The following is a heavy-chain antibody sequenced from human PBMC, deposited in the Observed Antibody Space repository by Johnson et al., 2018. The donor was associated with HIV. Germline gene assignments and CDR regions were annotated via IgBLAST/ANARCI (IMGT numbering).Heavy chain of an antibody. CDR2: INWNGGNT. V-gene: IGHV3-20*04. Sequence: MLLVESGGGVVRRGGSLRLSCAASGFNFDDYGMSWVRHVPGKGREWVSGINWNGGNTDYADSMKGRFTISRDNARNSLFLQMNSLRVEDTAFYYCARGKGAAVGLDAFDIWGQGTMVTVSS. CDR3: ARGKGAAVGLDAFDI. J-gene: IGHJ3*02. D-gene: IGHD6-13*01. CDR1: GFNFDDYG.